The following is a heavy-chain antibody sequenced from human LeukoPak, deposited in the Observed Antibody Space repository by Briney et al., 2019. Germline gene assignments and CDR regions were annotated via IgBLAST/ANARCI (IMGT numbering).Heavy chain of an antibody. Sequence: GGSLRLSCAASGFTFSSYWMSWVRQAPGKGLEWVANIKQDGSEKSYVDSVKGRFTISRDNAKNSLYLQMSNLRAEDTAVYFCARGGGLDVWGQGATVTVSS. V-gene: IGHV3-7*03. CDR1: GFTFSSYW. CDR2: IKQDGSEK. CDR3: ARGGGLDV. D-gene: IGHD3-16*01. J-gene: IGHJ6*02.